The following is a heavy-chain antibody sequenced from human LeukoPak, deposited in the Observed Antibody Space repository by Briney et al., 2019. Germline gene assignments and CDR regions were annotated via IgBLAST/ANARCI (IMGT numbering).Heavy chain of an antibody. V-gene: IGHV4-31*03. D-gene: IGHD4-17*01. CDR3: ARVLGVTTGHTFDI. Sequence: PSQTLSLTCTVSGASINSGGFFWSWIRQHPGKGLEWIGHIYYSGYTYYNPSLTSRLAISLDTSKTQFSLRLSSVTAAGTALYYCARVLGVTTGHTFDIWGQGIMVTVSS. CDR2: IYYSGYT. J-gene: IGHJ3*02. CDR1: GASINSGGFF.